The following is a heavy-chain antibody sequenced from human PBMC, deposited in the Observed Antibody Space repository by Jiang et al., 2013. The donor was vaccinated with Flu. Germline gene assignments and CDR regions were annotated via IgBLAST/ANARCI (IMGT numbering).Heavy chain of an antibody. V-gene: IGHV7-4-1*02. CDR2: INSNTGNP. D-gene: IGHD2-21*02. CDR1: GYSFTHYA. J-gene: IGHJ5*02. Sequence: SVKISCKASGYSFTHYAMNWVRQVPGQGLEWMGWINSNTGNPTYAPGLTGRFVFSLDTSLSTAFLQINNLQTEDSAIYFCAREGLWDGKVVTDLWGQGALVRVSS. CDR3: AREGLWDGKVVTDL.